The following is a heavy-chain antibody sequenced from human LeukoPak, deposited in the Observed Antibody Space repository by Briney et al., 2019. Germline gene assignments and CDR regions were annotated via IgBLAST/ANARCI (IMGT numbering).Heavy chain of an antibody. Sequence: GGSLRLSCAASGFTFSSYSMNWVRQAPGKGLEWVGCIKSKTDGGTTDYAAPVKGRFTISRDDSKNTLYLQMNSLKTEDTAVYYCTTPDYILPNAFDIWGQGTMVTVSS. CDR3: TTPDYILPNAFDI. V-gene: IGHV3-15*01. CDR2: IKSKTDGGTT. J-gene: IGHJ3*02. CDR1: GFTFSSYS. D-gene: IGHD3-9*01.